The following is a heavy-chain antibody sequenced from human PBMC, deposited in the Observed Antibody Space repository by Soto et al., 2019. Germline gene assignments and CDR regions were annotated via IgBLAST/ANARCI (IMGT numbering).Heavy chain of an antibody. Sequence: GESLKISCAASGVTFSSYGMSGFRQAPGKGLEWVSAISGSGGSTYYADSVKGRFTISRDNSKNTLYLQMNSLRAEDTAVYYCAKDLREMATIRPDYWGQGILVTVSS. J-gene: IGHJ4*02. D-gene: IGHD5-12*01. CDR3: AKDLREMATIRPDY. V-gene: IGHV3-23*01. CDR2: ISGSGGST. CDR1: GVTFSSYG.